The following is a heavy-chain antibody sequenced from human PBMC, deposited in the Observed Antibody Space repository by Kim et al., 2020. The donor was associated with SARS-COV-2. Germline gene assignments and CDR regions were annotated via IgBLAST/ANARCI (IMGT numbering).Heavy chain of an antibody. J-gene: IGHJ4*02. Sequence: TYYNPSLKSRVTISVDTSKNQFSLKLSSVTAADTAVYYCARDRGATKFDYWGQGTLVTVSS. CDR3: ARDRGATKFDY. V-gene: IGHV4-31*02. CDR2: T. D-gene: IGHD5-12*01.